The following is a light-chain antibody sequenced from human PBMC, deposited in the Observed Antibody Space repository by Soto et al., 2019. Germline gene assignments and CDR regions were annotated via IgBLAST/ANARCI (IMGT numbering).Light chain of an antibody. CDR2: ENN. CDR3: GAWDSGLSGYV. CDR1: NSNIGNTY. J-gene: IGLJ1*01. Sequence: QSVLTQPPSVSAAPGQKVTISCSGSNSNIGNTYVSWYQQLPGTAPKLLIYENNKRPSGIPDRFSGYKSGTSATLGITGLQTGDEADYYCGAWDSGLSGYVFGTGTKLTVL. V-gene: IGLV1-51*02.